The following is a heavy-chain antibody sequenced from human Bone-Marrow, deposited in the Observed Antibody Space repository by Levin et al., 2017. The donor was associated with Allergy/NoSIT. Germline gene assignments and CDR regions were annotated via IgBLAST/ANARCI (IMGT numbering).Heavy chain of an antibody. V-gene: IGHV3-23*01. CDR1: GFTFSSYA. Sequence: LSGGSLRLSCAASGFTFSSYAMSWVRQAPGKGLEWVSAISGSGGSTYYADSVKGRLTISRDNSKNTLYLRMNSLRAEDTAVYYCAKDLMGATTADHWGQGTLVTVSS. D-gene: IGHD1-26*01. J-gene: IGHJ4*02. CDR2: ISGSGGST. CDR3: AKDLMGATTADH.